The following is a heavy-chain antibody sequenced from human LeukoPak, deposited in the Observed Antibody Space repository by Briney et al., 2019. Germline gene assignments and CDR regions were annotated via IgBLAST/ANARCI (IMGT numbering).Heavy chain of an antibody. CDR3: ARPADIVATSPFDY. Sequence: ASVKVSCKASGYTFTGYYMHWLRQAPGQGLEWMGWINPESGGTKSAQKFQGRVTMTRDTSTSTVYMELSSLRSEDTAVYYCARPADIVATSPFDYWGQGTLVTVSS. D-gene: IGHD5-12*01. V-gene: IGHV1-2*02. CDR2: INPESGGT. J-gene: IGHJ4*02. CDR1: GYTFTGYY.